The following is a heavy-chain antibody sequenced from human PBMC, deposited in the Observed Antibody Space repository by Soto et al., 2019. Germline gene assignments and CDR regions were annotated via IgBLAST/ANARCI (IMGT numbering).Heavy chain of an antibody. J-gene: IGHJ6*02. CDR2: IHYSGSV. Sequence: QVQLQESGPGLVRPSQTLSLICTVSGGSISFDHYHWTWIRQPAGKGLEWIGYIHYSGSVYYNPSLQSRVSMSVDTSKNLFSLKLSSATAADTAVYFCVREDDGGDRDYYGLDVWGQGTTVTVSS. V-gene: IGHV4-30-4*01. CDR1: GGSISFDHYH. CDR3: VREDDGGDRDYYGLDV. D-gene: IGHD2-21*02.